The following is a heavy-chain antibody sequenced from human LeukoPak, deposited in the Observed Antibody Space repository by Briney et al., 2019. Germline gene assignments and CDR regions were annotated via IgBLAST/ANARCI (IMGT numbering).Heavy chain of an antibody. CDR3: AREGPAAIKGRRFAFDI. D-gene: IGHD2-2*02. CDR1: GYTFTGYY. J-gene: IGHJ3*02. V-gene: IGHV1-2*02. CDR2: INPNSGGT. Sequence: GASVKVSCKASGYTFTGYYMHWVRQAPGQGLEWMGWINPNSGGTNYAQKFQGRVTMTRDTSISTAYMELSRLRSDDTAVYYCAREGPAAIKGRRFAFDIWGQGTMVTVSS.